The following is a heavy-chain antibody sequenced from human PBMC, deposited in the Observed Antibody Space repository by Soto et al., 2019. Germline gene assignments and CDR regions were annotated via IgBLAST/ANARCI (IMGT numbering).Heavy chain of an antibody. CDR2: ISYDGSNK. CDR1: GFTFSSYA. J-gene: IGHJ4*02. Sequence: GGCLRLSCAASGFTFSSYAMHWVRQAPGKGLEWVAVISYDGSNKYYADSVKGRFTISRDNSKNTLYLQMNSLRAEDTAVYYCASTGYCSSTSCHRFDYWGQGTLVTVSS. D-gene: IGHD2-2*02. CDR3: ASTGYCSSTSCHRFDY. V-gene: IGHV3-30-3*01.